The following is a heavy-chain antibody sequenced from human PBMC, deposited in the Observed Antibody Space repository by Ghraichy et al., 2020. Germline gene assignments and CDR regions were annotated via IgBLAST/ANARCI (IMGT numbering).Heavy chain of an antibody. CDR2: ISSSSSTI. CDR3: ASSTPYCSGGSCYSPRDYYYYMDV. V-gene: IGHV3-48*02. D-gene: IGHD2-15*01. CDR1: GFTFSSYS. J-gene: IGHJ6*03. Sequence: GGSLRLSCAASGFTFSSYSMNWVRQAPGKGLEWVSYISSSSSTIYYADSVKGRFTISRDNAKNSLYLQMNSLRDEDTAVYYCASSTPYCSGGSCYSPRDYYYYMDVWGKGTTVTVSS.